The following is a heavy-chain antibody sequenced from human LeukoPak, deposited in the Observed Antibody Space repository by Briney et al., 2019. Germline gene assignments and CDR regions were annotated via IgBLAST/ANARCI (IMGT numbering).Heavy chain of an antibody. J-gene: IGHJ3*02. CDR2: IYYSGST. V-gene: IGHV4-59*01. D-gene: IGHD2-21*01. CDR3: ARLFTVEAFDI. Sequence: SETLSLTCTVSGGSISSYYWSWIRQPPGKGLEWIGYIYYSGSTNYNPSLKSRATISVDTSKNQFSLKLSSVTAADTAVYYCARLFTVEAFDIWGQGTMVTVSS. CDR1: GGSISSYY.